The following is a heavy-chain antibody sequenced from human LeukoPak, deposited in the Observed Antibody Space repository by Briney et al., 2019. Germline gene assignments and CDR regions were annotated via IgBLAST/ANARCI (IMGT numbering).Heavy chain of an antibody. CDR1: GGSISSYY. CDR3: ATSINNGSSYYYYMDV. D-gene: IGHD6-13*01. V-gene: IGHV4-4*07. J-gene: IGHJ6*03. Sequence: SETLSLTCTVSGGSISSYYWSWIRQPAGKGLEWIGRIYSSGSTNYNPSLKSRVTISVDKSKNQFSLKLTSVTAADTAVYYCATSINNGSSYYYYMDVWGKGTTVTVSS. CDR2: IYSSGST.